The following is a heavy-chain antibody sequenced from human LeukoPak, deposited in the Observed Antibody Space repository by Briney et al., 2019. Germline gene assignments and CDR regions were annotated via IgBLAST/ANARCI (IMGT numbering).Heavy chain of an antibody. Sequence: SVKVSCKASGGTFSSYAISWVRQAPGQGLEWMGGIIPIFGTANYAQKFQGRVTITADESTSTAYMELSSLRSEDTAVYYCASTPWGQYSYDHYCYYGMDVWGQGTTVTVSS. D-gene: IGHD5-18*01. CDR2: IIPIFGTA. J-gene: IGHJ6*02. CDR1: GGTFSSYA. CDR3: ASTPWGQYSYDHYCYYGMDV. V-gene: IGHV1-69*13.